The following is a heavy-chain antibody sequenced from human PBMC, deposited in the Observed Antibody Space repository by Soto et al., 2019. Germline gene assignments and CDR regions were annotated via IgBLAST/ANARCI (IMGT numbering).Heavy chain of an antibody. CDR2: INHSGST. Sequence: SETLSLTCXVXGGSFSGYYWNWIRQPPGKGLEWIGEINHSGSTNYNPSLKSRVTISVDTSKNQFSLKLSSVTAADTAVYYCARGPSGAAAGTYYGMDVWGQGTTVTVSS. V-gene: IGHV4-34*01. CDR1: GGSFSGYY. J-gene: IGHJ6*02. D-gene: IGHD6-13*01. CDR3: ARGPSGAAAGTYYGMDV.